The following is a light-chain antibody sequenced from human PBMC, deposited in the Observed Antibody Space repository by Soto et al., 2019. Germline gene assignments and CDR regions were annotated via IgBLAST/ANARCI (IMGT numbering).Light chain of an antibody. J-gene: IGKJ1*01. CDR1: QSLLHSNGYNY. CDR2: GAS. CDR3: QQSYNTPRT. V-gene: IGKV2-28*01. Sequence: DIVMTQSPLSLSVTPGEPASISCRSSQSLLHSNGYNYLDWYLQKPGQSPQLLMFGASTLQSGVPSRFSGSGSGTDFTLTITSLQPEDFATYYCQQSYNTPRTFGQGTKVDIK.